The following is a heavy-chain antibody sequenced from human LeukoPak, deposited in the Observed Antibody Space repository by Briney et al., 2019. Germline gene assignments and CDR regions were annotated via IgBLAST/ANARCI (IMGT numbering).Heavy chain of an antibody. D-gene: IGHD6-19*01. CDR2: INHSGST. CDR3: ARGASRYSSGWYGY. V-gene: IGHV4-34*01. J-gene: IGHJ4*02. Sequence: SETLSLTCAVYGQSFRGYYWSWIRQPPGKGLEWIGEINHSGSTNYNPSLKSRVTISVDTSKNQYSLKLSSVTAADTAVYYCARGASRYSSGWYGYWGQGTLVTVSS. CDR1: GQSFRGYY.